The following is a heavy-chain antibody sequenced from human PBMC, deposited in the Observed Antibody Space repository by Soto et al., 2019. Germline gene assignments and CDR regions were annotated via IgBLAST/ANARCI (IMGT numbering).Heavy chain of an antibody. V-gene: IGHV3-30-3*01. J-gene: IGHJ6*02. CDR1: GFTFSSYA. Sequence: GGSLRLSCAASGFTFSSYAMHWVRQAPGKGLEWVAVISYDGSNKYYADSVKGRFTISRDNSKNTLYLQMNSLRAEDTAVYYCARDFKVQQLADYYYYGMDVWGQGTTVTVSS. CDR2: ISYDGSNK. CDR3: ARDFKVQQLADYYYYGMDV. D-gene: IGHD6-13*01.